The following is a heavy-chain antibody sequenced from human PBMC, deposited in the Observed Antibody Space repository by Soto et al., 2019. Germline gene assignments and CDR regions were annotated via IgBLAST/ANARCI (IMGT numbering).Heavy chain of an antibody. D-gene: IGHD1-26*01. CDR1: GFTFSDHY. CDR3: NKGQYIGSHYGPWDC. CDR2: TRNRPNGYTT. Sequence: GGSLRLSCTASGFTFSDHYMNWVRQAPGKGLEWVGRTRNRPNGYTTEYAASVRGRFTVSRDDSKNSLFLQMNSLKTEDTAVYYCNKGQYIGSHYGPWDCWGQGTLVTVSS. J-gene: IGHJ4*02. V-gene: IGHV3-72*01.